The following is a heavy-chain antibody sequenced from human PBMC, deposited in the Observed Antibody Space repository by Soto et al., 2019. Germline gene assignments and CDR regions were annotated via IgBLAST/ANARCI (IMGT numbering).Heavy chain of an antibody. D-gene: IGHD6-19*01. Sequence: LSLTCTVSGDSISSYFWSWIRQPPGKGLEWIGYIFNSESASYNPSLKSRVTISVDTSKNQLSLKPSSVTAADTAVYYCARGTSGWYYDYWGQGTLVTVSS. CDR1: GDSISSYF. CDR2: IFNSESA. J-gene: IGHJ4*02. V-gene: IGHV4-59*01. CDR3: ARGTSGWYYDY.